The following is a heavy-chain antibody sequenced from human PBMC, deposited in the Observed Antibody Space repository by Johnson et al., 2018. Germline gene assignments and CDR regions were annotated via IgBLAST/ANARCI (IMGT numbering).Heavy chain of an antibody. CDR2: LYPDDPDI. D-gene: IGHD2-2*01. CDR3: VRQGSSSSGVGPMDV. Sequence: EVQLVESGAEVKKPGESLKISCKGSGYSFKNYWIAWVRRMPGKGLEWMGILYPDDPDIRYRPSFQGQVIISVDKSISTAYLQWSSLKASDTAIYYCVRQGSSSSGVGPMDVWGQGTTVIVSS. CDR1: GYSFKNYW. J-gene: IGHJ6*02. V-gene: IGHV5-51*01.